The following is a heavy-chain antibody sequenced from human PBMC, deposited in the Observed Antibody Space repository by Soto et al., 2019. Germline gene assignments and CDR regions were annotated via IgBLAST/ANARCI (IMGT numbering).Heavy chain of an antibody. J-gene: IGHJ4*02. Sequence: PGGSLRLSCAASGFTFSNYGMHWVRQAPGKGLEWVAVISYDGSNKYYGDSVKGRFTISRDNSKNTVHLQMNSLRDEDTAVYYCASERGYCSSTSCYATPFDYWGQGTLVTVSS. D-gene: IGHD2-2*01. V-gene: IGHV3-30*03. CDR3: ASERGYCSSTSCYATPFDY. CDR2: ISYDGSNK. CDR1: GFTFSNYG.